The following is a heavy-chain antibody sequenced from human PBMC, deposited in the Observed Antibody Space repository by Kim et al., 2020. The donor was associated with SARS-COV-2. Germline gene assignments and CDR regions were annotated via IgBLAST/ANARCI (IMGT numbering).Heavy chain of an antibody. Sequence: SETLSLTCTVSGGSISSYYWSCIRQPPGKGLEWIGYIYYSGSTNYNPSLKSRVTISVDTSKNQFSLKLSSVTAADTAVYYCARAARYYFDYWGQGTLVTVSS. D-gene: IGHD6-6*01. V-gene: IGHV4-59*01. CDR3: ARAARYYFDY. CDR2: IYYSGST. J-gene: IGHJ4*02. CDR1: GGSISSYY.